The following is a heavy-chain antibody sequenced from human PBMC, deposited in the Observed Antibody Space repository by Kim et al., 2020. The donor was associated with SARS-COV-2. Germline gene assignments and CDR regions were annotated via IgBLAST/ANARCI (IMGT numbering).Heavy chain of an antibody. J-gene: IGHJ6*04. CDR3: ARDVLVMRVSRVQGVPPAWDYYYGMDV. V-gene: IGHV1-18*01. CDR1: GYTFTSYG. Sequence: ASVKVSCKASGYTFTSYGISWVRQAPGQGLEWMGWISAYNGNTNYAQKLQGRVTMTTDTSTSTAYMELRSLRSDDTAVYYCARDVLVMRVSRVQGVPPAWDYYYGMDVWCKGTTVTVSP. D-gene: IGHD3-10*01. CDR2: ISAYNGNT.